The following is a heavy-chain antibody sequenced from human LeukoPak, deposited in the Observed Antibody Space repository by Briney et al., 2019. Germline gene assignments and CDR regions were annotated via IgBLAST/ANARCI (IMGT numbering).Heavy chain of an antibody. CDR2: ISGSGGST. V-gene: IGHV3-23*01. D-gene: IGHD3-9*01. Sequence: GGSLRLSCAASGFTFSSYAMSWVRQAPGKGLEWVSAISGSGGSTYYADSVKGRFTISRDNSKNSLYLQMNSLRAEDTAVYYCARIGEEYYDILTGYYVDYWGQGTLVTVSS. CDR3: ARIGEEYYDILTGYYVDY. CDR1: GFTFSSYA. J-gene: IGHJ4*02.